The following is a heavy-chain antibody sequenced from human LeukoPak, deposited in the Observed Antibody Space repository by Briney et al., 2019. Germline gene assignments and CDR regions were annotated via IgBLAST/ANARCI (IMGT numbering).Heavy chain of an antibody. Sequence: SETLSLTCAVSGVSISSTDWLSWVRQPPGKGLEWIGEIYHSGSTNYNPSLKSRVTISIDYSRNHFSLKLNSVTAADTAVYYCVGLHRGWFGGIDTWGQGTLVTVSS. CDR3: VGLHRGWFGGIDT. V-gene: IGHV4-4*02. J-gene: IGHJ5*02. CDR2: IYHSGST. CDR1: GVSISSTDW. D-gene: IGHD3-10*01.